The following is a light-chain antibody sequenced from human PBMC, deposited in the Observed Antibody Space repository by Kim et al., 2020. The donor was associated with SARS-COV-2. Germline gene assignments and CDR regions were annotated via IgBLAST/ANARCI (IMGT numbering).Light chain of an antibody. CDR2: GKN. CDR3: NSRDKNKNVL. Sequence: VAVGQTVRITCQGDSLRSYYATWYQQKPGQAPIVVIYGKNNRPSGIPDRFSGSSSGNTASLTITGTQAGDEADYYCNSRDKNKNVLFGGGTKVTVL. J-gene: IGLJ2*01. V-gene: IGLV3-19*01. CDR1: SLRSYY.